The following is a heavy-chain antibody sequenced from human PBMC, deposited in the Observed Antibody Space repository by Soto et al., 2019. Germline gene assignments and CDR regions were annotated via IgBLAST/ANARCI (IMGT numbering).Heavy chain of an antibody. V-gene: IGHV4-31*03. D-gene: IGHD3-10*01. CDR3: ASGPRFFYGSGSYDTVDY. J-gene: IGHJ4*02. CDR1: GGSISSGGYY. CDR2: IYYSGST. Sequence: SETLSLTCTVSGGSISSGGYYWSWIRQHPGKGLEYIGYIYYSGSTYYNPSLKSRVTISIDTSKNQFSLKLSSVTAADTAVYYCASGPRFFYGSGSYDTVDYWGQGTLVTGLL.